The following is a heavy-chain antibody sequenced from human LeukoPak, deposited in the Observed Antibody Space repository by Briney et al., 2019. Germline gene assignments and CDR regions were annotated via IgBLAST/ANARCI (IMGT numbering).Heavy chain of an antibody. Sequence: SETLSLTCTVSGGSISSYYWSWIRQPPGKGLEGIGYIYYSGSTNYNPSLKSRVTISVDTSKNQFSLKLSSVTAADTAVYYCARGDPHDYVWGSYRWDAFDIWGQGTMVTVSS. CDR2: IYYSGST. J-gene: IGHJ3*02. V-gene: IGHV4-59*01. D-gene: IGHD3-16*02. CDR1: GGSISSYY. CDR3: ARGDPHDYVWGSYRWDAFDI.